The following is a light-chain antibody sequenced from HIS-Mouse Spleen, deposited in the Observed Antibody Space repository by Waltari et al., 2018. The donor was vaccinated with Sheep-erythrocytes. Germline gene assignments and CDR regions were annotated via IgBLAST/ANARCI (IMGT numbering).Light chain of an antibody. J-gene: IGLJ2*01. V-gene: IGLV3-1*01. CDR3: QAWDSSHVV. CDR2: QDS. CDR1: KLGDKY. Sequence: SYELTQPPSVSVSPGQTASITCSGDKLGDKYACWYQQKPGQSPVLVIYQDSKRPSGILERFSGSNSGNTATLTISGTQAMDEADYYCQAWDSSHVVFGGGTKLTVL.